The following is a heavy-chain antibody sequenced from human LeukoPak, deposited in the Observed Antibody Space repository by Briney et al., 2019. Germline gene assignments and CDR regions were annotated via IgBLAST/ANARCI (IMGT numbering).Heavy chain of an antibody. CDR1: GGSISSYY. CDR3: ARANSGSYHWFDP. Sequence: PSETLSLTCTVSGGSISSYYWSWIRQPPGKGLEWIGYIYYSGNTNYNPSLKSRVTISVDTSKNQFSLKLRSVTAADTAVYYCARANSGSYHWFDPWGQGTLVTVSS. J-gene: IGHJ5*02. D-gene: IGHD1-26*01. CDR2: IYYSGNT. V-gene: IGHV4-59*01.